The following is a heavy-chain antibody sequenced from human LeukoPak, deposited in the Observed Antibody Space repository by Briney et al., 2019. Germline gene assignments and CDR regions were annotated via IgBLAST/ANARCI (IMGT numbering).Heavy chain of an antibody. Sequence: SETLSLTCTVSGGSISSYYWSWIRQPAGKGLEWIGRIYTSGSTNYNPSLKSRVTMSVDTSKNQFSLKLSSVTAADTAVYYCARDSFRSYNYYDSSGAFDYWGQGTLVTVPS. CDR2: IYTSGST. CDR1: GGSISSYY. D-gene: IGHD3-22*01. CDR3: ARDSFRSYNYYDSSGAFDY. V-gene: IGHV4-4*07. J-gene: IGHJ4*02.